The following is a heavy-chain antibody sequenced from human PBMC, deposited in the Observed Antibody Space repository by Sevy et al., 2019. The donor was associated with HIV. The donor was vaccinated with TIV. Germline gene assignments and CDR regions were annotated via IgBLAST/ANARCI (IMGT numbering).Heavy chain of an antibody. D-gene: IGHD1-26*01. CDR3: ARDRTLIVGALDAFDI. CDR1: GYTFTGYY. J-gene: IGHJ3*02. CDR2: INPNSGGT. V-gene: IGHV1-2*02. Sequence: ASVKVSCKASGYTFTGYYMHWVRQAPGQGLEWMGWINPNSGGTNYAQKFQGRVTMTRDTSISTAYMELSRLRSDDTAGYYCARDRTLIVGALDAFDIWGQGTMVTVSS.